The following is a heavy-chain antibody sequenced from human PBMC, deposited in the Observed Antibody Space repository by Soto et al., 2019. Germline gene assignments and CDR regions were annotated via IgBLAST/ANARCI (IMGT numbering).Heavy chain of an antibody. CDR2: VSYDGDNE. J-gene: IGHJ3*02. CDR3: AKSPALDAFDI. CDR1: GFTFSNYA. Sequence: AGGSLRLSCVASGFTFSNYAMHWVRQAPGKGLEWVAIVSYDGDNEYYADSVRGRFFISRDNSKNTLYLQMNSLRAEDTAVYYCAKSPALDAFDIWGQGTMVTVSS. V-gene: IGHV3-30*18.